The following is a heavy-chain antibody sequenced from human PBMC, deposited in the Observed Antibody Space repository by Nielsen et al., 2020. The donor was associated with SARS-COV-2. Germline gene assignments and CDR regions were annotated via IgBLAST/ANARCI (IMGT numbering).Heavy chain of an antibody. CDR3: ATARYCSRTSCSAGTDMFDS. Sequence: GGSLRLSCVASGFTFSKAWMSWVRQAPGKGLEWVGRIKSKIDGGTTDYAAPVKDRFSISRDDSKNTVYLDMSSLRTEDTAVYYCATARYCSRTSCSAGTDMFDSWGQGTQVIVSS. CDR2: IKSKIDGGTT. V-gene: IGHV3-15*01. D-gene: IGHD2-2*01. J-gene: IGHJ5*01. CDR1: GFTFSKAW.